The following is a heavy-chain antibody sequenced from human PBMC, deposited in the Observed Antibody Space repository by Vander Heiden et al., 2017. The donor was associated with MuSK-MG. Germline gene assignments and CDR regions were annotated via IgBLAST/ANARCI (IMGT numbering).Heavy chain of an antibody. CDR1: GFTFSSYG. D-gene: IGHD6-13*01. J-gene: IGHJ1*01. CDR3: ARGHSSWYSAEYFQH. CDR2: IWYDGSNK. V-gene: IGHV3-33*01. Sequence: QVQLVESGGGVVQPGRSLRLSCAASGFTFSSYGMHWGRQAPGKGLEGVAVIWYDGSNKYYADSVKGRFTISRDNSKNTLYLQMNSLRAEDTAVYYCARGHSSWYSAEYFQHWGQGTLVTVSS.